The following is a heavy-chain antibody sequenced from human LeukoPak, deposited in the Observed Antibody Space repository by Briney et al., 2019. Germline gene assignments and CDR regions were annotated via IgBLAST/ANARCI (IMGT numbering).Heavy chain of an antibody. D-gene: IGHD4-17*01. J-gene: IGHJ3*02. CDR3: ARDATASDYGDAFDI. CDR1: GGSISSGGYS. V-gene: IGHV4-30-2*01. Sequence: PSETLSLTCAVSGGSISSGGYSLSWIRQPPGKGLEWIGYIYHSGSTYYNPSLKSRVTIPVDRSKNQFSLKVSSVAAADTAVYYCARDATASDYGDAFDIWGQGTMVTVSS. CDR2: IYHSGST.